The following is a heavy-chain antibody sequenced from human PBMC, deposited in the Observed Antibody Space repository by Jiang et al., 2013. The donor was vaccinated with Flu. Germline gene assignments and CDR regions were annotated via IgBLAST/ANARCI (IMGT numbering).Heavy chain of an antibody. CDR3: ARLGYGSGTYYPYY. Sequence: SGSGLVKPSETLSLTCTVSGGSITSIGYCWGWIRQPPGKGLEWIGSIYYSGSTYYNPSLKSRVTISVDTSKNQFSLKLSSVTAADTAMYYCARLGYGSGTYYPYYWGQGTLVTVSS. D-gene: IGHD3-10*01. J-gene: IGHJ4*02. CDR1: GGSITSIGYC. CDR2: IYYSGST. V-gene: IGHV4-39*01.